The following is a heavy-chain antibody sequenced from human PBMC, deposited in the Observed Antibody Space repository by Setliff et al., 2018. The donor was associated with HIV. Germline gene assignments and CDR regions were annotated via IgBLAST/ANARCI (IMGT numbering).Heavy chain of an antibody. J-gene: IGHJ5*02. Sequence: GGSLRLSCATSGFTFSSYALHWVRQAPGKGLEWVAVISYDGSKKYYADSVKGRFTISRDNSKDTLYLQMNSLRAEDTAVYYCARPRTYCSMTSCALDWFGPWGQGTLVTVSS. CDR3: ARPRTYCSMTSCALDWFGP. CDR1: GFTFSSYA. V-gene: IGHV3-30-3*01. CDR2: ISYDGSKK. D-gene: IGHD2-2*01.